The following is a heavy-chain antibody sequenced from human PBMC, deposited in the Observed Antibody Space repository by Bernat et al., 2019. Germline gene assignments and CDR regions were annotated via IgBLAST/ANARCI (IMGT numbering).Heavy chain of an antibody. CDR1: GFTFSSYW. Sequence: EVQLVESGGGLVQPGGSLRLSCAASGFTFSSYWMHWVRQAPGKGLVWVSRINSDGSSTSNADSVKGRFTISRDNAKNTLYLQMNSLRAEDTAVYYCARAGRSGYIPFDYWGQEPWSPSPQ. J-gene: IGHJ4*01. V-gene: IGHV3-74*01. CDR2: INSDGSST. CDR3: ARAGRSGYIPFDY. D-gene: IGHD3-3*01.